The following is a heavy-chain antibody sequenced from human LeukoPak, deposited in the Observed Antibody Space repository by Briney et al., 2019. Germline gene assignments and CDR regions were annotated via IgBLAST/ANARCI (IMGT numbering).Heavy chain of an antibody. CDR1: GFTFSSYS. D-gene: IGHD2-21*02. J-gene: IGHJ5*02. Sequence: GGSLRLSCAASGFTFSSYSMNWVRQAPGKGLEWVSSISSSSSYIYYADSVKGRFTISRDNAKNSLYLQMNSLRAEDTAVYYCVRDREYCVCDCAPRRDWFDPWGQGTLVTVSS. CDR2: ISSSSSYI. V-gene: IGHV3-21*01. CDR3: VRDREYCVCDCAPRRDWFDP.